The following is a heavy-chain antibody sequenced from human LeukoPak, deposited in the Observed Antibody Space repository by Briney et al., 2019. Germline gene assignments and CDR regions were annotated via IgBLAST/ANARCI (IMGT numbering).Heavy chain of an antibody. V-gene: IGHV3-23*01. J-gene: IGHJ5*02. D-gene: IGHD2-2*01. CDR1: GFTVSSNY. Sequence: GGSLRLSCAASGFTVSSNYMSWVRQAPGKGLEWVSAISGSGGSTYYADSVKGRFTISRDNSKNTLYLQMNSLRAEDTAVYYCAKGLRCQLLPSWFDPWGQGTLVTVSS. CDR3: AKGLRCQLLPSWFDP. CDR2: ISGSGGST.